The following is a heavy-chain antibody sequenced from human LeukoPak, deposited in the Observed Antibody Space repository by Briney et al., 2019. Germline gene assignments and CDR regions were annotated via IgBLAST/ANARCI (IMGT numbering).Heavy chain of an antibody. V-gene: IGHV4-34*01. CDR1: GGSFSGYY. J-gene: IGHJ4*02. Sequence: SETLSLTCAVYGGSFSGYYWSWIRQPPGKGLEWIGEINHSGSTNYNPSLKSRVTISVDTSKNQFSLKLSSVTAADTAVYYCAREPSYYGSGSYWNYFDYWGQGTLATVSS. CDR2: INHSGST. CDR3: AREPSYYGSGSYWNYFDY. D-gene: IGHD3-10*01.